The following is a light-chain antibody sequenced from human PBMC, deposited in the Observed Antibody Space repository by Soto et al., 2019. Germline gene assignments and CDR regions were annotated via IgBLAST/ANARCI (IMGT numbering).Light chain of an antibody. Sequence: QSVLTQPPSASGTPGQRVTISCSGSSSNIGSNYVYWYQQLPGTAPKLLIYSNNQRPSGGPDRFSGSKSGTSASLAISGLRSEDEADYYCAAWDDSLSGVVFGGGTKLTVL. CDR2: SNN. V-gene: IGLV1-47*02. J-gene: IGLJ2*01. CDR3: AAWDDSLSGVV. CDR1: SSNIGSNY.